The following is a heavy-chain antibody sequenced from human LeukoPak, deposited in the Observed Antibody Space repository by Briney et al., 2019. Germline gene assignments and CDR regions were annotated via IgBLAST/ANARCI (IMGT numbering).Heavy chain of an antibody. V-gene: IGHV1-46*01. CDR2: INPSGGGT. CDR1: GYTITSYY. J-gene: IGHJ5*02. Sequence: GASVKVSCKASGYTITSYYMHWVRQAPGQGLEWMGIINPSGGGTTYAQKFQGRVTITRDTSTSTVYMELSSLRSEDTAVYYCARRGYYYDSSEYDWFDPWGQGTLVTVSS. D-gene: IGHD3-22*01. CDR3: ARRGYYYDSSEYDWFDP.